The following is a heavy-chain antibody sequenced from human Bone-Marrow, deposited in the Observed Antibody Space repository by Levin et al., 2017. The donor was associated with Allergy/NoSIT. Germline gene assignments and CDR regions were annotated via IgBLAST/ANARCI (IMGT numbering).Heavy chain of an antibody. V-gene: IGHV3-15*01. CDR2: IRSKPDGGTS. CDR3: TTLTMGQARHYQYYYMDV. Sequence: TLSLTCAASAFTFKSAWMSWVRQAPGKGLEWVGRIRSKPDGGTSDYAAPVKGRFTISRDDSKNTLYLQMNSLKADDTAVYYCTTLTMGQARHYQYYYMDVWGKGTTVTVSS. CDR1: AFTFKSAW. D-gene: IGHD3-10*01. J-gene: IGHJ6*03.